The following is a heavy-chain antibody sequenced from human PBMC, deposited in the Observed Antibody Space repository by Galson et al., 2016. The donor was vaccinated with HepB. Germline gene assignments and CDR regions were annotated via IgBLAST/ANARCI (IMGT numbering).Heavy chain of an antibody. J-gene: IGHJ4*02. D-gene: IGHD2-15*01. V-gene: IGHV4-4*02. CDR1: GDPIRSENW. CDR3: ATGHCRGYSCSPTTH. CDR2: IHNSGLT. Sequence: SETLSLTCAVSGDPIRSENWLSWVRQAPGKGLEWIGEIHNSGLTNYNPSLKSRVTISVDKSKNQFSLRLNSVTAADTAIYYCATGHCRGYSCSPTTHWGQGTLVTVSS.